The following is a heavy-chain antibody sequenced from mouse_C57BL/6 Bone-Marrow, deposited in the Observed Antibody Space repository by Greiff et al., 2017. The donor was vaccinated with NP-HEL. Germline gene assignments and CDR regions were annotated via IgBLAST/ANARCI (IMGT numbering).Heavy chain of an antibody. CDR2: LRSKSNNYAT. J-gene: IGHJ2*01. D-gene: IGHD4-1*01. Sequence: EVKVEESGGGLVQPKGSLKLSCAASGFSFNTYALNWVRQAPGKGLEWVARLRSKSNNYATSYADSVKDRFTISSDDSESMLYLQMNNMKTEDTAMYYFVRQGKLGRSFDYWGQGTTLTVSS. V-gene: IGHV10-1*01. CDR1: GFSFNTYA. CDR3: VRQGKLGRSFDY.